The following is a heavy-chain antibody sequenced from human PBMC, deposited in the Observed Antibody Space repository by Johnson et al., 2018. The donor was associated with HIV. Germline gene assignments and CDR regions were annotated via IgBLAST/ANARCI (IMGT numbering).Heavy chain of an antibody. J-gene: IGHJ3*01. D-gene: IGHD5-12*01. V-gene: IGHV3-30-3*01. CDR2: ISYDGSNK. CDR3: ARDPAWL. CDR1: GFTVSSNY. Sequence: VQLLESGGGLVQPGGSLRLSCAASGFTVSSNYMSWVRQAPGKGLEWVAVISYDGSNKYYADSVKGRFTISRDNSKNTLYLQMNSLRAEDTAVYYCARDPAWLWGQGTMVTVSS.